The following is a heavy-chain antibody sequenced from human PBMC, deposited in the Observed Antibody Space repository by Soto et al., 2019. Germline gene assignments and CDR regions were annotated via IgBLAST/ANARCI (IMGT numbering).Heavy chain of an antibody. D-gene: IGHD6-6*01. J-gene: IGHJ6*02. CDR3: ARDRSSTGIYYYYYYGMDV. Sequence: SETLSLTCTVSGGSISSGGYYWSWIRQHPGKGLEWIGYIYYSGSTYYNPSLKSRVTISVDTSKNQFSLKLSSVTAADTAVYYCARDRSSTGIYYYYYYGMDVWGQGNTV. V-gene: IGHV4-31*02. CDR1: GGSISSGGYY. CDR2: IYYSGST.